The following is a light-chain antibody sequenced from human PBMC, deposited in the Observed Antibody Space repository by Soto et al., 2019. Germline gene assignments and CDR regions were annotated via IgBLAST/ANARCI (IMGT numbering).Light chain of an antibody. CDR2: KAS. J-gene: IGKJ1*01. CDR1: QSISSW. CDR3: QQYNSYSPWT. Sequence: DSQITQSPSTLSASVGDSVTFTCRASQSISSWLALYQQKPGKAPKLLIYKASSLESGVPSRFSGSGSGTELSITLSRLQPDDFATYYCQQYNSYSPWTFSQGTKVDIK. V-gene: IGKV1-5*03.